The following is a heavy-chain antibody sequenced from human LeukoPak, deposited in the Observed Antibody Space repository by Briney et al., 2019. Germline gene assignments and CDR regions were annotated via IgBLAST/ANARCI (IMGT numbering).Heavy chain of an antibody. CDR3: ARARRDSGYYRIDY. J-gene: IGHJ4*02. CDR2: INHSGSA. CDR1: GGSFSGYY. D-gene: IGHD3-3*01. V-gene: IGHV4-34*01. Sequence: PSETLSLTCGVYGGSFSGYYWSWIRQPPGKGLEWLGEINHSGSASYNPSPNRRVTISVDTSKNQFSLRLSAVTVADTAVYYCARARRDSGYYRIDYWGQGTLVTVSS.